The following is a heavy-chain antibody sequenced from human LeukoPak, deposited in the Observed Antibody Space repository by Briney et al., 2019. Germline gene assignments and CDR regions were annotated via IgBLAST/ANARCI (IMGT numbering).Heavy chain of an antibody. V-gene: IGHV3-48*03. CDR3: AELGITMIGGV. J-gene: IGHJ6*04. CDR1: GFTFSSYE. Sequence: GGSLRLSCAAAGFTFSSYEMNWVRQAPGKGLGWVSYISSSGSTIYYADSVKGRFTISRDNAKNSLYLQMNSLRAEDTAVYYCAELGITMIGGVWGKGPTVTISS. CDR2: ISSSGSTI. D-gene: IGHD3-10*02.